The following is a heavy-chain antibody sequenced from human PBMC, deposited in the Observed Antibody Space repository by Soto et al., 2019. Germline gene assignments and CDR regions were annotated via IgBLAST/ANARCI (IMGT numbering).Heavy chain of an antibody. CDR3: ARDNAYGSQYFDY. V-gene: IGHV4-59*02. Sequence: SETLSLTCTVSGGYVSYYYWSWIRQPPGKGLEWIGYIYYSGSTNYNPSLRSRVTISVDTSKNQFSLNLTSVTAADTAVYYCARDNAYGSQYFDYWGQGTLVTVSS. CDR1: GGYVSYYY. J-gene: IGHJ4*02. D-gene: IGHD3-10*01. CDR2: IYYSGST.